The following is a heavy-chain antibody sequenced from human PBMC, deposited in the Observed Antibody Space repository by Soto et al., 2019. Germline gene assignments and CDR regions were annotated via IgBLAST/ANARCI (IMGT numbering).Heavy chain of an antibody. Sequence: QVQLHQSGPGLVKPSETLSLTCSVSGASVTNYYWSWIRQSPGKGLEWIGYISYGETTNFNSSLKGRVTVSVDMSKNQFSLTLNSVTAADTAVYYCAMYYGHGQDYWGQGTLVTVSS. V-gene: IGHV4-59*02. D-gene: IGHD3-10*01. J-gene: IGHJ4*02. CDR3: AMYYGHGQDY. CDR2: ISYGETT. CDR1: GASVTNYY.